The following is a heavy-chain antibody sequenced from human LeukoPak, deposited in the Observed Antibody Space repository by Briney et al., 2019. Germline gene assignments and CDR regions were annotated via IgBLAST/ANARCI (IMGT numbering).Heavy chain of an antibody. V-gene: IGHV1-69*01. D-gene: IGHD3-22*01. J-gene: IGHJ5*02. CDR2: IIPIFGTA. CDR3: ARKAAYYDSSGYYWFDP. CDR1: GGTFSSYA. Sequence: ASVKVSCKASGGTFSSYAISWVRQAPGQGLEWMGGIIPIFGTANYAQKFQGRVTITADESTSTAYMELSSLRSEDTAVYYCARKAAYYDSSGYYWFDPWGQGTLVTVSS.